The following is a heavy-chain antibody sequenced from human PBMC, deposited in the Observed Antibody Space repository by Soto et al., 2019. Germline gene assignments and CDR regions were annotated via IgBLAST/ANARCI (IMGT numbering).Heavy chain of an antibody. CDR1: GFTFSDYS. D-gene: IGHD1-1*01. J-gene: IGHJ4*02. CDR3: ARGSAHIQVRTFAY. V-gene: IGHV3-21*01. Sequence: EVHLVESGGGLVKSGGSLRVSCTASGFTFSDYSMHWVRQAPGKGLEWVSSISPTSGAIYYADSVKGRFTISRDNAKNSLFLQMNSLRAEDTAVYFCARGSAHIQVRTFAYGGLGTLVTVSS. CDR2: ISPTSGAI.